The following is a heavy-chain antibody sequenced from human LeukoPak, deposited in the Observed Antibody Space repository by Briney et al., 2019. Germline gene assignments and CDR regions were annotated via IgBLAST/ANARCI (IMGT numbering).Heavy chain of an antibody. Sequence: GGSLRLSCAASGFAVSSKYTSWVRQAPGEGLEWVSVIYSDGRTYYADSVKGRFTISRDISKNTLFLQMTSLRAEDTAVYYCAKVKGWYGEGYFDYWGQGTLVTVSS. V-gene: IGHV3-53*01. CDR1: GFAVSSKY. D-gene: IGHD3-10*01. J-gene: IGHJ4*02. CDR2: IYSDGRT. CDR3: AKVKGWYGEGYFDY.